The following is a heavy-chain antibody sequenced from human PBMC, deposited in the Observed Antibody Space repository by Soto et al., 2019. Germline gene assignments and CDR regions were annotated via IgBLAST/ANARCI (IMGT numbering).Heavy chain of an antibody. CDR3: AIAECKAVASCALDI. CDR2: IYYSGST. Sequence: PSETLSLTCTVSGSSISSYYWSWIRHPPGKGLECIGYIYYSGSTNYNPSLKSRVTISVDTSKNQFSLKLSFVTAADTAVYYCAIAECKAVASCALDISAQRTMVTVSS. CDR1: GSSISSYY. V-gene: IGHV4-59*01. J-gene: IGHJ3*02. D-gene: IGHD6-19*01.